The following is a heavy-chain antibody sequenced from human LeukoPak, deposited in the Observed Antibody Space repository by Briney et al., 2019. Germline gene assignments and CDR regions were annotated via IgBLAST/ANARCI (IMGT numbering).Heavy chain of an antibody. V-gene: IGHV3-20*04. J-gene: IGHJ4*02. CDR1: GFTFADYG. Sequence: GGSLRLSCAASGFTFADYGMSWVRQAPGKGLEWVSGINWNGGSTGYADSVKGRFTISRDNAKNSLYLQMNSLRAEDTTLYYCARVEVYYYDSSGYSVYWGQGTLVTVSS. CDR3: ARVEVYYYDSSGYSVY. D-gene: IGHD3-22*01. CDR2: INWNGGST.